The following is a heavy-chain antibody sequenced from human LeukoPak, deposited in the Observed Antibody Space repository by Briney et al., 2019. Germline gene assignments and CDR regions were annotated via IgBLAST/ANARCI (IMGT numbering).Heavy chain of an antibody. D-gene: IGHD6-13*01. J-gene: IGHJ4*02. CDR1: GFIFSSYG. CDR2: ISSSGSTI. Sequence: GGSLRLPCEASGFIFSSYGFHWVRQAPGKGLEWVSYISSSGSTIYYADSVKGRFTISRDNAKNSLYLQMNSLRAEDTAVYYCARGDSSSWSSPDYWGQGTLVTVSS. V-gene: IGHV3-48*04. CDR3: ARGDSSSWSSPDY.